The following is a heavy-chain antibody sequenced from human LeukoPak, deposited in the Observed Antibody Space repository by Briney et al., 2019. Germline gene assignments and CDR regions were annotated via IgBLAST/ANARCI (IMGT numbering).Heavy chain of an antibody. CDR2: ISYDGSNK. CDR3: AKGIGIRSYFDY. Sequence: GGSLRLSCAASGFTFSSYAMYWVRQAPGKGLEWVAVISYDGSNKYYADSVKGRFTISRDNSKNTLYLQMNSLRAEDTAVYYCAKGIGIRSYFDYWGQGTLVTVSS. V-gene: IGHV3-30-3*01. D-gene: IGHD5-18*01. CDR1: GFTFSSYA. J-gene: IGHJ4*02.